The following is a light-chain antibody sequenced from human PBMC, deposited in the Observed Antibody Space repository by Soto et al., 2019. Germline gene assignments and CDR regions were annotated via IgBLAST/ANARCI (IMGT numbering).Light chain of an antibody. CDR1: QSISSW. CDR2: AAS. V-gene: IGKV1-5*01. Sequence: DIQMTQSPSSLSASVGDRVTITCRSSQSISSWLAWYQQMPGKAPKLLIYAASSLHSGVPSRFSGSGYGTEFTLTISSLQPDDFATYYCQQYNNYSWTFGQGTKVDIK. J-gene: IGKJ1*01. CDR3: QQYNNYSWT.